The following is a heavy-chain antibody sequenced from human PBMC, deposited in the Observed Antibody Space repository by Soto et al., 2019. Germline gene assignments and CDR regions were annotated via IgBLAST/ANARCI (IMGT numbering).Heavy chain of an antibody. J-gene: IGHJ4*02. CDR3: ASAFGGWPPDS. V-gene: IGHV4-30-2*02. CDR1: GGSISSGGYP. CDR2: IYASGST. Sequence: TSGNLCLTSAVFGGSISSGGYPWSWIRQPPWKGLEWIGYIYASGSTNYNPSLKSRVAISVDTSKTRFSLNLTSVTAADTAVYYCASAFGGWPPDSWGQGTLVTVSS. D-gene: IGHD6-19*01.